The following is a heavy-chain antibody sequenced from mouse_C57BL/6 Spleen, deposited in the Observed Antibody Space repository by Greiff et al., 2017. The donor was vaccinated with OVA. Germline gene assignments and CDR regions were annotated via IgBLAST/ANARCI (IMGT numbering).Heavy chain of an antibody. Sequence: VQLKQSGPVLVKPGASVKMSCKASGYTFTDYYMNWVKQSPGKSLEWIGVINPYNGGTSYNQKFKGKATLTVDKSSSTAYMELNSLTAEDSAVYYCASTILGNFDYWGQGTTLTVSS. J-gene: IGHJ2*01. CDR2: INPYNGGT. V-gene: IGHV1-19*01. CDR3: ASTILGNFDY. CDR1: GYTFTDYY.